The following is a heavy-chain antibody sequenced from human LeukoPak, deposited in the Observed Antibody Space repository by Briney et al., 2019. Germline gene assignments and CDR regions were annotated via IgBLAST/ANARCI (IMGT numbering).Heavy chain of an antibody. CDR1: GFTFSSYA. Sequence: PGGSLRLSCAATGFTFSSYAMSWVRQAPGTGLEWVSAISGSGGSTYYADSVKGRFTISRDNSKNTLYLQMNSLRVEDTAVYYCAKDRGGAPSLYAQDFDYWGQGTLVTVSS. CDR3: AKDRGGAPSLYAQDFDY. J-gene: IGHJ4*02. CDR2: ISGSGGST. D-gene: IGHD1-26*01. V-gene: IGHV3-23*01.